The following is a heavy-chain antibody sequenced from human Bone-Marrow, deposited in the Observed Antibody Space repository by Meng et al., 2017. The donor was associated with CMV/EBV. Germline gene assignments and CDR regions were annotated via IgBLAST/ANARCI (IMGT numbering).Heavy chain of an antibody. CDR1: GFTFSNFA. Sequence: GESLKISCAASGFTFSNFAMSWVRQAPGTGLEWVSTISGGGGNTYYADSVKGRFTISRDNAKNSLYLQMNSLRAEDTAVYYCARDGYGAAAGSWGFYYGMDVWGQGTTVTVSS. CDR3: ARDGYGAAAGSWGFYYGMDV. D-gene: IGHD6-13*01. V-gene: IGHV3-23*01. J-gene: IGHJ6*02. CDR2: ISGGGGNT.